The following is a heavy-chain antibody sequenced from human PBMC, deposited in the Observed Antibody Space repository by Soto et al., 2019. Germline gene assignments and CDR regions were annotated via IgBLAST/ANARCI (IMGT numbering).Heavy chain of an antibody. D-gene: IGHD6-19*01. V-gene: IGHV3-23*01. CDR2: ISGSGGST. J-gene: IGHJ4*02. CDR1: GFTFSSYA. Sequence: GGSLRLSCAASGFTFSSYAMSWVRQAPGKGLEWVSAISGSGGSTYYADSVKGRFTISRDNSKNTLYLQMNSLRAEDTAVYYCAKDKVGHVAVAGRVGYFDYWGQGTLVTVSS. CDR3: AKDKVGHVAVAGRVGYFDY.